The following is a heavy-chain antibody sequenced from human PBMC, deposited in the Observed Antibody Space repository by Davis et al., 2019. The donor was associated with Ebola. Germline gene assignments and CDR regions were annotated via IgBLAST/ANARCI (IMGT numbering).Heavy chain of an antibody. Sequence: AASVKVSCKASGYTFTSYAMHWVRQAPGQRLEWMGWINAGNGNTKYSQKFQGRVTITRDTSASTAYMELSSLRSEDTAVYYCARGGRGVLLDYYYGIDVWGQGTTVTVSS. CDR1: GYTFTSYA. V-gene: IGHV1-3*01. D-gene: IGHD3-10*01. CDR3: ARGGRGVLLDYYYGIDV. J-gene: IGHJ6*02. CDR2: INAGNGNT.